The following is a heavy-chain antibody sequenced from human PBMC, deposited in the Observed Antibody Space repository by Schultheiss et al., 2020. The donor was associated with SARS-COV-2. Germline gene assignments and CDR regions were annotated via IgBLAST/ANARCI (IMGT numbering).Heavy chain of an antibody. D-gene: IGHD2-8*01. J-gene: IGHJ4*02. CDR1: GFTVSSQY. Sequence: GSLRLSCAVSGFTVSSQYMSWLRQAPGKGLEWIGYIYYSGSTNYNPSLKSRVTISVDTSKNQFSLNLSSVTAADTAVYYCAREGYCTNGVCSYFDYWGQGTLVTVSS. CDR3: AREGYCTNGVCSYFDY. V-gene: IGHV4-59*02. CDR2: IYYSGST.